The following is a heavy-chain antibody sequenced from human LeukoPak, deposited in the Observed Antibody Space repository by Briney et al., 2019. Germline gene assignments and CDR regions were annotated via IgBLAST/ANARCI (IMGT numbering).Heavy chain of an antibody. J-gene: IGHJ4*02. CDR3: ARDPDFYFDY. Sequence: GGSLRLSCAASGFTFSSYWMHWVRQAPGEGLVWVSRINSDGSSTGYADSVKGRFTISRDNAKNTLYLQMNTLRAEDTAVYYCARDPDFYFDYWGQGTLVTVSS. D-gene: IGHD1-14*01. CDR1: GFTFSSYW. CDR2: INSDGSST. V-gene: IGHV3-74*01.